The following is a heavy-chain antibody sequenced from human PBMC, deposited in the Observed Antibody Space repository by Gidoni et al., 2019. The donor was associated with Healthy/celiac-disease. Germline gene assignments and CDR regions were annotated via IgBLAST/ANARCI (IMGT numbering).Heavy chain of an antibody. D-gene: IGHD1-26*01. J-gene: IGHJ5*02. CDR1: GGSISSSSYY. CDR3: ARLRWELLQSDWFDP. V-gene: IGHV4-39*01. CDR2: IYYSGST. Sequence: QLQLQESGPGLVKPSETLSLTCTVSGGSISSSSYYWGWIRQPPGKGLEWIGSIYYSGSTYYNPSLKSRVTISVDTSKNQFSLKLSSVTAADTAVYYCARLRWELLQSDWFDPWGQGTLVTVSS.